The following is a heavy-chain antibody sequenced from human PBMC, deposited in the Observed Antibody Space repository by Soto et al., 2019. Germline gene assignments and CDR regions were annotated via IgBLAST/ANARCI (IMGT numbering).Heavy chain of an antibody. Sequence: GGSLRLSCAASGFTFSSYSMNWVRQAPGKGLEWVSSISSSSSYIYYADSVKGRFTISRDNAKNSLYLQMNSLRAEDTAVYYCARAGASGLPYFDYWGQGTLVTVSS. J-gene: IGHJ4*02. D-gene: IGHD5-12*01. CDR2: ISSSSSYI. CDR3: ARAGASGLPYFDY. CDR1: GFTFSSYS. V-gene: IGHV3-21*01.